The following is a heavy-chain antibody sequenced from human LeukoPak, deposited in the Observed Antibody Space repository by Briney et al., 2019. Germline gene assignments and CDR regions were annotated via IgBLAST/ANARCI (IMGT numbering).Heavy chain of an antibody. CDR2: ISYDGSNK. CDR1: GFTFSSYA. CDR3: AKDLGRYCSGGSCYPLDY. Sequence: GRSLRLSCAASGFTFSSYAMHWVRQAPGKGLEWVAVISYDGSNKYYADSVKGRFTISRDNSKNTLYLQMNSLRAEDTAVYYCAKDLGRYCSGGSCYPLDYWGQGTLVTVSS. V-gene: IGHV3-30-3*01. D-gene: IGHD2-15*01. J-gene: IGHJ4*02.